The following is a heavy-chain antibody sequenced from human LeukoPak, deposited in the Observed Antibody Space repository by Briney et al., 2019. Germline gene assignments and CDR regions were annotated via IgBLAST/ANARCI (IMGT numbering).Heavy chain of an antibody. Sequence: GGSLRLSCAASGFTVSRNYMSWVRQAPGKGLHWVSAISGSGGTTYYADSVKGRFTISRDNSKNTLYLQMNSLRAEDTALYYCAKGMDTAMVKYDYWGQGTLVTVSS. V-gene: IGHV3-23*01. CDR3: AKGMDTAMVKYDY. CDR1: GFTVSRNY. J-gene: IGHJ4*02. D-gene: IGHD5-18*01. CDR2: ISGSGGTT.